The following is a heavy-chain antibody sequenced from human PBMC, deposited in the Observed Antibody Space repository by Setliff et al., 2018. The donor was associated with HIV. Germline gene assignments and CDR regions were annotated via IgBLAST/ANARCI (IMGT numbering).Heavy chain of an antibody. CDR1: GYTFTDSY. J-gene: IGHJ6*03. Sequence: ASVKVSCKASGYTFTDSYIHWVRQAPGQGLEWMGRINPKNGGTNFSQKFRGRVTMTTTASIRTAYMEVTSLRSDDTAVYYCARDPSGTAFSLSSYYMDVWGKGTTVTV. V-gene: IGHV1-2*06. D-gene: IGHD1-26*01. CDR3: ARDPSGTAFSLSSYYMDV. CDR2: INPKNGGT.